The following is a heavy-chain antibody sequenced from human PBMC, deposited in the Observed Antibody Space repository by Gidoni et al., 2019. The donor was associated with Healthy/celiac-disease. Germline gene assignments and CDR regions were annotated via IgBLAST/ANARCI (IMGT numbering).Heavy chain of an antibody. CDR2: IWYDGSNK. CDR3: ASSAVADKGDYYYYGMDV. Sequence: QVQLVESGGGVVQPGRSLRLSCAASGFTFSSYGMHWVRRAPGKGLEWVAFIWYDGSNKYYADSVKCRFTISRDNSKNTLYLQMNSLRAEDTAVYYCASSAVADKGDYYYYGMDVWGQGTTVTVSS. D-gene: IGHD6-19*01. J-gene: IGHJ6*02. V-gene: IGHV3-33*01. CDR1: GFTFSSYG.